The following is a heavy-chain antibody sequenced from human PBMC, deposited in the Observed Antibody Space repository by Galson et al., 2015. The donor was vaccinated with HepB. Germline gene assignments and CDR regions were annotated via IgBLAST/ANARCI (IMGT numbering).Heavy chain of an antibody. V-gene: IGHV5-10-1*01. CDR2: IDPSDSYT. CDR3: ARREDDILTGYQNDDY. Sequence: QSGAEVKKPGESLRISCKGSGYSFTSYWISWVRQMPGKGLEWMGRIDPSDSYTNYSPSFQGHVTISADKSISTAYLQWSSLKASDTAMYYCARREDDILTGYQNDDYWGQGTLVTVSS. CDR1: GYSFTSYW. J-gene: IGHJ4*02. D-gene: IGHD3-9*01.